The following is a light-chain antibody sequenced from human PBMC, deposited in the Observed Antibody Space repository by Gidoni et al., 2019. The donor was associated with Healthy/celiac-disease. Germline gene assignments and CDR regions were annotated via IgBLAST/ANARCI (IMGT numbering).Light chain of an antibody. Sequence: DIQMTQSPSTLSASVGDRVTFTCRASQSISTYLAWYQQKPGKAHKLLIYDASSLKSGVPSRFSGSGSGTEFTLTISSLQPDDFATYYCQKYNSHSTFGGGTKVEIK. CDR2: DAS. J-gene: IGKJ4*01. CDR3: QKYNSHST. V-gene: IGKV1-5*01. CDR1: QSISTY.